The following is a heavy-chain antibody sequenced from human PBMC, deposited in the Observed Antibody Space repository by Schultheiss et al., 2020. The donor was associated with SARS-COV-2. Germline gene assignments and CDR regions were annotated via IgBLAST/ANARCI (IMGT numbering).Heavy chain of an antibody. CDR1: GFTFSSYA. J-gene: IGHJ4*02. D-gene: IGHD1-26*01. Sequence: GGSLRLSCAASGFTFSSYAMSWVRQAPGKGLEWVSAISGSGGSTYYADSVKGRFTISRDNSKNTLYLQMNSLRAEDTAVYYCARDGVWWELPDYWGQGTLVTVSS. CDR2: ISGSGGST. V-gene: IGHV3-23*01. CDR3: ARDGVWWELPDY.